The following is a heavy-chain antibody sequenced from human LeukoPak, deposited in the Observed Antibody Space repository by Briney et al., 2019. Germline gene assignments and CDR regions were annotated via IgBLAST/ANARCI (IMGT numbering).Heavy chain of an antibody. D-gene: IGHD5-12*01. J-gene: IGHJ4*02. CDR1: GGSISSYY. V-gene: IGHV4-59*12. Sequence: SETLSLTCTVSGGSISSYYWSWIAQPPGKGLEWIGYISHSGGTNYNPSLKSRVTISVDTSKNQFSLKLTSVTAADTAVYYCARSNGYDSVVWDSWGQGALVTVSS. CDR3: ARSNGYDSVVWDS. CDR2: ISHSGGT.